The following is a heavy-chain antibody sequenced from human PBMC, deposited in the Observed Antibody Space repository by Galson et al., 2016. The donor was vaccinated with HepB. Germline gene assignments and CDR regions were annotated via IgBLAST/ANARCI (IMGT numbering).Heavy chain of an antibody. CDR2: VSHNGYT. CDR3: ARVRITERVVVPTGYNALDV. J-gene: IGHJ3*01. D-gene: IGHD1-20*01. CDR1: GGSFSAHY. Sequence: ETLSLTCAVSGGSFSAHYWNWIRQPPGKGLEWIGEVSHNGYTNYNPSLKSRVTMSADASTNQVSLNLTSVTATDTALYYCARVRITERVVVPTGYNALDVWGQGTLVTDSS. V-gene: IGHV4-34*01.